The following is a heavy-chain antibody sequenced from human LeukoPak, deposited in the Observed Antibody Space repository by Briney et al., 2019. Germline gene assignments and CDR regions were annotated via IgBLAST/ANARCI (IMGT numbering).Heavy chain of an antibody. CDR1: GFTFSSYW. V-gene: IGHV3-7*01. Sequence: GGSLRLSCAASGFTFSSYWMSWVRQAPGKGLEWVANIKQDGSEKYYVDSVKGRFTISRGNAKNSLYLQMNSLRAEDTAVYYCARDLNDYVWGSYRPHYFDYRGQGTLVTVSS. D-gene: IGHD3-16*02. CDR2: IKQDGSEK. J-gene: IGHJ4*02. CDR3: ARDLNDYVWGSYRPHYFDY.